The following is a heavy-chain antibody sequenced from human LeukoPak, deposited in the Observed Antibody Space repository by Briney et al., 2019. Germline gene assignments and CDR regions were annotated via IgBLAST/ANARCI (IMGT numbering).Heavy chain of an antibody. CDR2: IYGSSRT. CDR3: AKGGSGSYSKLLDY. J-gene: IGHJ4*02. V-gene: IGHV3-66*01. D-gene: IGHD3-10*01. CDR1: GFIVSSNY. Sequence: GGSLRLSCAGSGFIVSSNYMSWVRQAAGKGLEWVSVIYGSSRTYYADSVKGRFTISRDNSKNTLYLQMNSLRAEDTAVYYCAKGGSGSYSKLLDYWGQGTLVTVSS.